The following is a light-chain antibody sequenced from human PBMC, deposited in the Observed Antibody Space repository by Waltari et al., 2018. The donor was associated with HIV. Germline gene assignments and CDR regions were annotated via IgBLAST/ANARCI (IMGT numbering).Light chain of an antibody. J-gene: IGKJ1*01. V-gene: IGKV1-39*01. Sequence: DIQMTQSPSSLSASVGDRVVVTCRANQTISKFLNWYQHKPGKAPNLLISSASNLHGGVPSRFGGSGSGTDFALTITSLQPEDFALYYCQQTYSAPLTFGQGTKIDIK. CDR1: QTISKF. CDR3: QQTYSAPLT. CDR2: SAS.